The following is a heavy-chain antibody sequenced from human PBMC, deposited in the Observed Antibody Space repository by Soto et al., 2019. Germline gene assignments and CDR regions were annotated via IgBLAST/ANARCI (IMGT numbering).Heavy chain of an antibody. V-gene: IGHV5-51*01. Sequence: GESLKISCKGSGYSFTSYWIGWVRQMPGKGLEWMGIIYPGDSDTRYSPSFQGQVTIPADKSISTAYLQWSSLKASDTAMYYCARHFPWGGAVIAAQRGYYYYGMDVWGQGTTVTVSS. D-gene: IGHD6-13*01. CDR1: GYSFTSYW. CDR3: ARHFPWGGAVIAAQRGYYYYGMDV. J-gene: IGHJ6*02. CDR2: IYPGDSDT.